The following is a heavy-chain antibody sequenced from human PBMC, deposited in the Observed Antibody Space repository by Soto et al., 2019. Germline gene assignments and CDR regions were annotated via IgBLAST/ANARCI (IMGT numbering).Heavy chain of an antibody. V-gene: IGHV4-61*01. CDR1: GGSMTTGIYF. Sequence: SETLSLTCNVSGGSMTTGIYFWSWIRQPPGKGLEWIGYVFRSGSINYSPSFKSRVTISIDTSKNQFSLMLKSVTAADTAVYFCARARNRYFDYWGQGALVTVSS. D-gene: IGHD1-1*01. CDR2: VFRSGSI. CDR3: ARARNRYFDY. J-gene: IGHJ4*02.